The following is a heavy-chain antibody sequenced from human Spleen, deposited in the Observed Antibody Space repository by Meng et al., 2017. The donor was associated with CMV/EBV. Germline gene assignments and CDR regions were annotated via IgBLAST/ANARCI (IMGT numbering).Heavy chain of an antibody. J-gene: IGHJ4*02. CDR3: ARAAIAAAGPDY. D-gene: IGHD6-13*01. CDR1: GFTFSSYA. Sequence: QGQLVESGGGVVQPGRSLRLSCAASGFTFSSYAMHWVRQAPGKGLEWVAVISYDGSNKYYADSVKGRFTISRDNSKNTLYLQMNSLRAEDTAVYYCARAAIAAAGPDYWGQGTLVTVSS. CDR2: ISYDGSNK. V-gene: IGHV3-30-3*01.